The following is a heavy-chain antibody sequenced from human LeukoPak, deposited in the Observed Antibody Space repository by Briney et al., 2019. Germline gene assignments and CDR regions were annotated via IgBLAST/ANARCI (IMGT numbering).Heavy chain of an antibody. J-gene: IGHJ4*02. D-gene: IGHD2-2*01. Sequence: GASVKVPCKASGYTFTGYYMHWVRQAPGQGLEWMGWINPNSGGTNYAQKFQGRVTMTRDTSISTAYMELSRLRSDDTAVHYCARVGVPAATQGDFDYWGQGTLVTVSS. CDR2: INPNSGGT. CDR1: GYTFTGYY. V-gene: IGHV1-2*02. CDR3: ARVGVPAATQGDFDY.